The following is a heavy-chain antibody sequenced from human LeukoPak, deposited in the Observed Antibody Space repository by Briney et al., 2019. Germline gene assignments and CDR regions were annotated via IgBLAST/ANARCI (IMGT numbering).Heavy chain of an antibody. V-gene: IGHV4-38-2*01. D-gene: IGHD2-2*01. J-gene: IGHJ6*03. Sequence: SETLSLTCAVSGYSISSGYYWGWIRPPPGKGLEWIGSIYHSGSTYYNPSLKSRVTISVDTSKNQFSLKLSSVTATDTAVYYCARQPRYCSSTSCYYYYYMDVWGKGTTVTVSS. CDR2: IYHSGST. CDR3: ARQPRYCSSTSCYYYYYMDV. CDR1: GYSISSGYY.